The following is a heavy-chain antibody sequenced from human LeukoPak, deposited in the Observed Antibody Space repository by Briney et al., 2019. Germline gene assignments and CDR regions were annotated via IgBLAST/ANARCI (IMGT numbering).Heavy chain of an antibody. CDR3: ARQSSRRNNDY. J-gene: IGHJ4*02. Sequence: GESLQISCQGSGYIFSSYWIGWVRQMPGKGLEWMGIIYPGDSDVKYSPSFQGQVTFSADKSNSTAYLQWSSLKASDTAVYFCARQSSRRNNDYWGQGTLVTVSS. CDR2: IYPGDSDV. V-gene: IGHV5-51*01. CDR1: GYIFSSYW. D-gene: IGHD1-14*01.